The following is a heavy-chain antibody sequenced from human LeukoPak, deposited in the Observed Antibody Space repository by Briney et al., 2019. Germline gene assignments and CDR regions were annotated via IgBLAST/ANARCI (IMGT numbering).Heavy chain of an antibody. CDR3: ARILGTTDAFDI. J-gene: IGHJ3*02. CDR1: GFTVNNNY. D-gene: IGHD2/OR15-2a*01. Sequence: PGGSLRLSCAASGFTVNNNYMTWVRQAPGKGLEWVSVSYSGGSSYYTDSVKGRFTMSRDSSKNTVNLQMNILTVEDTAVYYCARILGTTDAFDIWGQGTMVTVSS. CDR2: SYSGGSS. V-gene: IGHV3-53*01.